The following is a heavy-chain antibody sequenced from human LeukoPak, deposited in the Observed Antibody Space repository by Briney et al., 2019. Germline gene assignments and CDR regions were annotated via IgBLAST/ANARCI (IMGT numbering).Heavy chain of an antibody. CDR2: ISYSGVVK. CDR3: ARHYIYGWNDL. CDR1: GYTFSDYG. D-gene: IGHD6-19*01. Sequence: GGSLRLSCTASGYTFSDYGMHWVRQAPGKGLEWLSVISYSGVVKFYADSVKGRFTISRDNSKNTLYLQMNSLRAEDTAVYYCARHYIYGWNDLWGQGTPVTVSS. J-gene: IGHJ5*02. V-gene: IGHV3-33*08.